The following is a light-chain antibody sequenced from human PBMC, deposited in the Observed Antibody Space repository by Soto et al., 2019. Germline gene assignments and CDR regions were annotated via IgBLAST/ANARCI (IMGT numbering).Light chain of an antibody. V-gene: IGKV1-33*01. CDR2: DAS. Sequence: DIQMTQSPSSLSASVGDSVTITCQATQGINYYLYWYQLKPGKAPKVLIYDASNLETGVPSRFSGSGSGTEFTLTISSLQTEDFATYYCQQYESLPRTFVQGTKVDIK. CDR3: QQYESLPRT. CDR1: QGINYY. J-gene: IGKJ1*01.